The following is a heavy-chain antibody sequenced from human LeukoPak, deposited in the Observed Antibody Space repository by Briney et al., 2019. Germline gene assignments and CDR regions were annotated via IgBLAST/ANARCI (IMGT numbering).Heavy chain of an antibody. CDR1: GFSFSTYA. CDR3: ARDNSGSYYPDY. Sequence: QTGGSLRSSGVGSGFSFSTYAMAGAPQAPGKGPEGVSVINNSGGSTFYADSVKGRFTISRDNSKNTLYLQMNSLRAEDTAVYYCARDNSGSYYPDYWGQGTLVTVSS. D-gene: IGHD3-10*01. CDR2: INNSGGST. V-gene: IGHV3-23*01. J-gene: IGHJ4*02.